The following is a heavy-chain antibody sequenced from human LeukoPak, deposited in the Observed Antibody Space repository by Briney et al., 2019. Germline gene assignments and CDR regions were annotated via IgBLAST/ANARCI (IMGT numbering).Heavy chain of an antibody. CDR3: AELGITMIGGV. CDR2: ISSSGSTI. V-gene: IGHV3-48*03. Sequence: GGSLRLFCAASGFTFSSYEMNWVRQAPGKGLEWVSYISSSGSTIYYADSVKGRFTISRDNAKHSLYLQMNSLRAEDTAVYYCAELGITMIGGVWSKGTTVTISS. CDR1: GFTFSSYE. J-gene: IGHJ6*04. D-gene: IGHD3-10*02.